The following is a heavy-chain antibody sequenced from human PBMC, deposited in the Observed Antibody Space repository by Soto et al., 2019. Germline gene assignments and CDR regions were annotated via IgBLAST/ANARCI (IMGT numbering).Heavy chain of an antibody. V-gene: IGHV4-39*01. Sequence: SETLSLTCSVSDDSINSDKYYWGWIRQPPGKGLEWIGSIYYRGNAYYNPSLQTRVTISLDKSRSQFSLKLSSVTAADTAVYYCARHNYIAVAGPYTDYWGQGTLVTVSS. J-gene: IGHJ4*02. D-gene: IGHD6-19*01. CDR2: IYYRGNA. CDR3: ARHNYIAVAGPYTDY. CDR1: DDSINSDKYY.